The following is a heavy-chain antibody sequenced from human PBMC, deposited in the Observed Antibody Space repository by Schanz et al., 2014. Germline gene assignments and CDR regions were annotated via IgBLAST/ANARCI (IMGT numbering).Heavy chain of an antibody. D-gene: IGHD1-1*01. CDR2: VFPNGIT. V-gene: IGHV4-61*02. CDR3: ARETTWRLDL. CDR1: GGSIRSGTYY. J-gene: IGHJ2*01. Sequence: QVQLQESGPGLVKPSQTLSLTCTVSGGSIRSGTYYWSWIRQPAGKALEWVGRVFPNGITNYNPSRKSRVPISRDTSNNQFSLTLTALTAADTAVYYCARETTWRLDLWGRGTLVTVSS.